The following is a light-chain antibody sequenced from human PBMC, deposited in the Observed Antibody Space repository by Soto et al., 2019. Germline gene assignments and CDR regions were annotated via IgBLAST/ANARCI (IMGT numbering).Light chain of an antibody. CDR3: QKYNSAPLT. J-gene: IGKJ4*01. Sequence: DIQMTQSPSSLSVSVGDRVTITCRASQGICNFLAWFQQKPGKVPKLLIYAASTLQSGVPSRFSGSGSGTDFILTISSLQPEDVAIYYCQKYNSAPLTFGGWTKVEIK. V-gene: IGKV1-27*01. CDR1: QGICNF. CDR2: AAS.